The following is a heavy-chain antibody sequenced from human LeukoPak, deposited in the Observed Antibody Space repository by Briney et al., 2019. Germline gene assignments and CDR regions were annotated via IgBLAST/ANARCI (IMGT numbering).Heavy chain of an antibody. Sequence: GGSLRLSCAASGFTFSSYAMSWVRQAPGKGLEWVSAISGSGGSTYYADSVRGRFTISRDNSKNTLYLQMNSLRAEDTAVYYCAKDDYDFWSGYSYWGQGTLVTVSS. D-gene: IGHD3-3*01. V-gene: IGHV3-23*01. CDR2: ISGSGGST. CDR1: GFTFSSYA. J-gene: IGHJ4*02. CDR3: AKDDYDFWSGYSY.